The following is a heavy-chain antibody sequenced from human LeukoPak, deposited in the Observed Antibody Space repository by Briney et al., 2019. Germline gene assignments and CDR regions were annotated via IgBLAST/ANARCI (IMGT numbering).Heavy chain of an antibody. D-gene: IGHD6-13*01. V-gene: IGHV3-30*18. J-gene: IGHJ4*02. CDR2: ISYDGSNK. CDR1: GFTFSSYG. Sequence: PGGSLRLSCAASGFTFSSYGMHWVRQAPGKGLEWVAVISYDGSNKYYADSVKGRFTISRDNSKNTLYLQMNSLRAEDTAVYYCAKAAAGTRPVDYWGQGTLVTVSS. CDR3: AKAAAGTRPVDY.